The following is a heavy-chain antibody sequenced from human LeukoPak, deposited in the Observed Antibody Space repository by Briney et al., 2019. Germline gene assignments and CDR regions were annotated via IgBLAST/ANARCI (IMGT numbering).Heavy chain of an antibody. V-gene: IGHV3-9*01. J-gene: IGHJ5*02. D-gene: IGHD1-26*01. Sequence: GGSLRLSCAASGFTFSSYAMSWVRQAPGKGLEWVSGISWNSGSIGYADSVKGRFTISRDNAKNSLYLQMNSLRAEDTAVYYRARRPGSYWFDPWGQGTLVTVSS. CDR2: ISWNSGSI. CDR3: ARRPGSYWFDP. CDR1: GFTFSSYA.